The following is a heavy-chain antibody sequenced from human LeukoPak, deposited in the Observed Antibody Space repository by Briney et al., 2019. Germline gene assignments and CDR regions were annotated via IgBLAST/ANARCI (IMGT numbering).Heavy chain of an antibody. CDR3: ARDKGIAGGNWFDP. Sequence: AAVKVPCTASGYTFTGYYMHWVRQAPGQGLEWMGWINPNSGGTNYAQKLQGRVTMTRDTSISTAYMELSRLRSDDTAVYYCARDKGIAGGNWFDPWGQGTLVTVSS. CDR2: INPNSGGT. V-gene: IGHV1-2*02. D-gene: IGHD6-13*01. J-gene: IGHJ5*02. CDR1: GYTFTGYY.